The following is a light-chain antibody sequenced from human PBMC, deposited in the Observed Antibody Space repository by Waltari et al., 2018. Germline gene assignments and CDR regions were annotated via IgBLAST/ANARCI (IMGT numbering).Light chain of an antibody. V-gene: IGKV1-39*01. J-gene: IGKJ3*01. Sequence: DIQMTQSPSSLSASVGDRVTITCRASQSISTFLNWYQQRPGKAPELLIYAASSLQSGVPSGFSGSGSGTDFTLTISSLQPEDFATYYCQQSHSPPFTFGPGTKEDIK. CDR1: QSISTF. CDR2: AAS. CDR3: QQSHSPPFT.